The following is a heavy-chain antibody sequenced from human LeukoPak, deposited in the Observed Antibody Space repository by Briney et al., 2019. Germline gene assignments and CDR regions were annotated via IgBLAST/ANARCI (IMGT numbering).Heavy chain of an antibody. CDR3: TVQVIPSDKWFDP. CDR2: IRSKPYGGTA. J-gene: IGHJ5*02. D-gene: IGHD2-21*01. V-gene: IGHV3-49*04. CDR1: GFTFSSYG. Sequence: GGSLRLSCAASGFTFSSYGMTWVRQAPGKGLEWVGFIRSKPYGGTAEYAASVKGRFTISRDDSRTIAYLDMNGLKTEDTAVYHCTVQVIPSDKWFDPWGQGTPVTVSS.